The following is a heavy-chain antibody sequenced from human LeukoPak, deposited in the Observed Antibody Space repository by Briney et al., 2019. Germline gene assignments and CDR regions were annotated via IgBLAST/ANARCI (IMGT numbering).Heavy chain of an antibody. V-gene: IGHV3-33*01. CDR2: IWPDGSYK. CDR1: GFTFSTYG. Sequence: GRSLRLSCATSGFTFSTYGIHWVRQAPGKGLEWVAAIWPDGSYKYYADSVKGRFTISRDNSKNTVYLQMNTLRDEDTAVYYCARAVGAFDYWGQGTLVTVSS. J-gene: IGHJ4*02. CDR3: ARAVGAFDY. D-gene: IGHD3-16*01.